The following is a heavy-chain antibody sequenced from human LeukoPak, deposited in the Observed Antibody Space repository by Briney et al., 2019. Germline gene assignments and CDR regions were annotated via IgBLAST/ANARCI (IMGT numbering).Heavy chain of an antibody. CDR3: ARSFYGSGEGNWFDP. V-gene: IGHV1-46*01. D-gene: IGHD3-10*01. CDR1: GYTFTSYY. J-gene: IGHJ5*02. CDR2: INPSGGST. Sequence: ASVKVSCKASGYTFTSYYMHWVRQAPGQGLEWMGIINPSGGSTSYAQKFQGRVTMTRDTSISTAYMELSRLRSDDTAVYYCARSFYGSGEGNWFDPWGQGTLVTVSS.